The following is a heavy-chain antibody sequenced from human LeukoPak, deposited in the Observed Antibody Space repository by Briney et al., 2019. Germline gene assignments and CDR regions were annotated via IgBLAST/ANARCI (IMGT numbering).Heavy chain of an antibody. D-gene: IGHD6-19*01. J-gene: IGHJ4*02. Sequence: GGSLRLSCAASGFTFSSYAMSWVRQAPGKGLEWVSAINGSGGSTYYADSVKGRFTISRDNSKNTLYLQMNSLRAEDTAVYYCGKHGYSSGWYYFDYWGQGTLVTVSS. CDR2: INGSGGST. CDR3: GKHGYSSGWYYFDY. V-gene: IGHV3-23*01. CDR1: GFTFSSYA.